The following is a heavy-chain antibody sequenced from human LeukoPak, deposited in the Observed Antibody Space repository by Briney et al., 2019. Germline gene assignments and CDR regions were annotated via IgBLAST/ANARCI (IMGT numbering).Heavy chain of an antibody. CDR3: ARPYSSGYRGAFDI. CDR1: GDSISYFY. J-gene: IGHJ3*02. D-gene: IGHD6-19*01. CDR2: MSSSGNN. V-gene: IGHV4-4*07. Sequence: SETLSLTCSVSGDSISYFYWSWIRQAAGKGLEWIGRMSSSGNNDYNASLKSRVTMSVDTSKNQLSLKVISVTAADTAVYYCARPYSSGYRGAFDIWGQGTMVTVSS.